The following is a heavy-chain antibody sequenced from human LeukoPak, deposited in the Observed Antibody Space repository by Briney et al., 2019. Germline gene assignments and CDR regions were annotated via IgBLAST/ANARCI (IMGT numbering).Heavy chain of an antibody. CDR2: IYYGGST. J-gene: IGHJ6*03. V-gene: IGHV4-59*01. Sequence: SETLSLTCTVSGGSISSYYWSWIRQPPGKGLEWIGYIYYGGSTNYNPSLKSRVTISVDTSKNQFSLKLSSVTAADTAVYYCARAPRYYYYYYMDVWGKGTTVTVS. CDR3: ARAPRYYYYYYMDV. CDR1: GGSISSYY.